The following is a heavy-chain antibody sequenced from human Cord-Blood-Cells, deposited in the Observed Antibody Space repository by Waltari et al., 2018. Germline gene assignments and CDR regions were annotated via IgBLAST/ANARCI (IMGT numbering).Heavy chain of an antibody. CDR3: ALGRLGKGLFDY. CDR2: IKQDGSEK. CDR1: GFTISSYW. J-gene: IGHJ4*02. V-gene: IGHV3-7*01. D-gene: IGHD7-27*01. Sequence: EVQLVESGGGLVQPVGSLRLSCAASGFTISSYWTSWVRQAPGKGLEWVANIKQDGSEKYYVDSVKGRFTISRDNAKNSLYLQMNSLRAEDTAVYYCALGRLGKGLFDYWGQGTLVTVSS.